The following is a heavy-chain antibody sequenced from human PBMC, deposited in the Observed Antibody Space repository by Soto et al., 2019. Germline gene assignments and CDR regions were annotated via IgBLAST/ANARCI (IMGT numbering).Heavy chain of an antibody. J-gene: IGHJ6*02. CDR2: ISYDGSNK. Sequence: QVQLVESGGGVVQPGRSLRLSCAASGFTFSSYGMHWVRQAPGKGLEWVAVISYDGSNKYYADSVKGRFTISRDNSKNTLYLQMNSLRAEDTAVYYGAKGRVVTASVYYYGMDVWGQGTTVTVSS. CDR1: GFTFSSYG. V-gene: IGHV3-30*18. D-gene: IGHD2-21*02. CDR3: AKGRVVTASVYYYGMDV.